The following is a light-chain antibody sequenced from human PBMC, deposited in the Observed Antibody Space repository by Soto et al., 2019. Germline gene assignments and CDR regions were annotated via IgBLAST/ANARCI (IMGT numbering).Light chain of an antibody. CDR1: QSVSSSY. CDR2: GAS. V-gene: IGKV3-20*01. J-gene: IGKJ2*01. Sequence: EIVLTQSPGTLSLSPGERATLSCRASQSVSSSYLAWYQQKPGQAPRLLIYGASRRAAGIPDRFSGSGSVTHFTLTISKLQPEDVAVYYCQQYGSSPYTFGEGTKLEIK. CDR3: QQYGSSPYT.